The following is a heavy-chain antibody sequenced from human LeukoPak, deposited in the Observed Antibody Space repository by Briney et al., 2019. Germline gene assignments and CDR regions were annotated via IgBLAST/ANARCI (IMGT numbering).Heavy chain of an antibody. CDR1: GGSISSYY. D-gene: IGHD2-15*01. CDR2: IYYSGST. CDR3: ARLEGGIVVVVAD. Sequence: SETLSLTCTVSGGSISSYYWSWIRQPPGKGLEWIGYIYYSGSTNYNPSLKSRVTILVDTTKNQFSLKLSSVTAADTAVYYCARLEGGIVVVVADWGQGTLVTVSS. J-gene: IGHJ4*02. V-gene: IGHV4-59*08.